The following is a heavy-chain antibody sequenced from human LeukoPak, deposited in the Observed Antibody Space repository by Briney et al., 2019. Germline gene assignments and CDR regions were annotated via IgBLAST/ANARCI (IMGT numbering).Heavy chain of an antibody. V-gene: IGHV3-21*01. CDR2: ISSSSSYI. D-gene: IGHD5-18*01. Sequence: GGSLRLSCAASGFTFSSYSMNWVRQAPGKGLEWVSSISSSSSYIYYADSVKGRFTISRDNAKNSLYLQMNSLRAEDTAVYYCARDPRSYGGMFDYWGQGTLVTVSS. J-gene: IGHJ4*02. CDR1: GFTFSSYS. CDR3: ARDPRSYGGMFDY.